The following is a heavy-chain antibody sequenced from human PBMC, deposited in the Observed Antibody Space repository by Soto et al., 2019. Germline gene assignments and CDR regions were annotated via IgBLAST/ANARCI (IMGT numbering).Heavy chain of an antibody. Sequence: GGSLRLSCVASGFTLSNYGMHWVRQAPGKGLGWVAVISYDGTNTYYADSVKGRFTISRDKSRNTLYLQMNSLRAEDTAVSYFARQLGMGAFDIWGQGTMVTVSS. D-gene: IGHD7-27*01. J-gene: IGHJ3*02. CDR2: ISYDGTNT. CDR1: GFTLSNYG. V-gene: IGHV3-30*03. CDR3: ARQLGMGAFDI.